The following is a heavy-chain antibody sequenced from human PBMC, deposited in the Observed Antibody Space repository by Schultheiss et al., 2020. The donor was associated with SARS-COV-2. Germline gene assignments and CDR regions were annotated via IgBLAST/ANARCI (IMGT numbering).Heavy chain of an antibody. Sequence: GGSLRLSCAASGFTFNSAWMSWVRQAPGKGLEWVSGISWNSGSIGYADSVKGRFTISRDNAKNSLYLQMNSLRAEDTAVYYCARDGALEGSDYWGQGTLVTVSS. D-gene: IGHD1-1*01. J-gene: IGHJ4*02. CDR1: GFTFNSAW. CDR2: ISWNSGSI. V-gene: IGHV3-20*04. CDR3: ARDGALEGSDY.